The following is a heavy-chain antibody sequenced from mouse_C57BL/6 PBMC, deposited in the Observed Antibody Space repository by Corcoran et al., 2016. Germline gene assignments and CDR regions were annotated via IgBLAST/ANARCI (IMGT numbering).Heavy chain of an antibody. Sequence: EVQLQQSGPELVKPGASVKIPCKASGYTFTDYNMDWVKQSHGKSLEWIGDINPNNGCTIYNKKIKHKDTLTVDKSSRTAYMELRSLTSEDNAVYYCARYCYSPGFAYWGQGTLVTVSA. J-gene: IGHJ3*01. CDR3: ARYCYSPGFAY. D-gene: IGHD2-12*01. CDR2: INPNNGCT. CDR1: GYTFTDYN. V-gene: IGHV1-18*01.